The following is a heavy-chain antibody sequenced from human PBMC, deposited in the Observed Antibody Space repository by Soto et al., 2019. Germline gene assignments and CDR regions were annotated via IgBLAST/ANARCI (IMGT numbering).Heavy chain of an antibody. V-gene: IGHV4-59*01. CDR1: GGSLSNYY. CDR2: ISYSGTT. Sequence: SETLSLTCTVSGGSLSNYYWSWIRRPPGMGLEWIASISYSGTTNYNSSLKSRVTISIDTSKNQFSLKVNSVTAADTAVYYCTREGHHFGPFDPWGEGALVTVSS. CDR3: TREGHHFGPFDP. J-gene: IGHJ4*02. D-gene: IGHD3-16*01.